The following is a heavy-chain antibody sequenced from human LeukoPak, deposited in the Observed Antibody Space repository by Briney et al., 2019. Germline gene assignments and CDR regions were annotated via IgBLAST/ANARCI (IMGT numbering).Heavy chain of an antibody. CDR3: ARASNDYGDYYFDY. CDR2: IYYSGST. D-gene: IGHD4-17*01. J-gene: IGHJ4*02. V-gene: IGHV4-59*08. Sequence: PSETLSLTCTVSGGSISSYYWSWIRQPPGKGLEWIGYIYYSGSTNYNPSLKSRVTISVDTSKNQFSLKLSSVTAADTAVYYCARASNDYGDYYFDYWGQGTLVTVSS. CDR1: GGSISSYY.